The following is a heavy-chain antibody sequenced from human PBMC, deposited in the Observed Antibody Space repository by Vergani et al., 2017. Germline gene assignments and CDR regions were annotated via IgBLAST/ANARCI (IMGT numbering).Heavy chain of an antibody. V-gene: IGHV3-15*01. CDR1: GFTFSNAW. CDR3: TTEPIGGSYRVFDY. J-gene: IGHJ4*02. CDR2: IKSKTDGGTT. D-gene: IGHD1-26*01. Sequence: EVQLVESGGGLVKPGVSLRLSCEASGFTFSNAWMSWVRQAPGKGLEWVGRIKSKTDGGTTDYAAPVKGRFTISRDDSKNMLYLQMNSLRTEDAAVYYCTTEPIGGSYRVFDYWGQGTLVTVSS.